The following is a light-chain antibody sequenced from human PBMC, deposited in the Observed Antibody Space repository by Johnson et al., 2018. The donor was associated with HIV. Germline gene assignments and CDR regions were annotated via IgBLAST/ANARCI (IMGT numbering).Light chain of an antibody. J-gene: IGLJ1*01. CDR3: GTWDGSLSAGAV. CDR1: SSNIGNNY. V-gene: IGLV1-51*01. Sequence: QSVLTQPPSVSAAPGQKVTISCSGSSSNIGNNYVSWYQQLPGTAPKLLIYDNNKRPSGIPDRFSASKSATSATLGITGLQTGDEADYYCGTWDGSLSAGAVFGTGTKVTVL. CDR2: DNN.